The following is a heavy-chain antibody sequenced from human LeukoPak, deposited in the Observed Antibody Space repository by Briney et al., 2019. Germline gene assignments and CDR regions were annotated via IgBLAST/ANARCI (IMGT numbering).Heavy chain of an antibody. Sequence: TGGSLRLSCAASGFTFSNYAMSWVRQAPGKGLKWVSTINNNGADTYYADSVKGRFTISRDNSKNTLYLQMNSLRAEDTAVYYCAKVVFSWELRSPNFDYWGQGTLVTVSS. CDR2: INNNGADT. CDR3: AKVVFSWELRSPNFDY. J-gene: IGHJ4*02. CDR1: GFTFSNYA. D-gene: IGHD1-26*01. V-gene: IGHV3-23*01.